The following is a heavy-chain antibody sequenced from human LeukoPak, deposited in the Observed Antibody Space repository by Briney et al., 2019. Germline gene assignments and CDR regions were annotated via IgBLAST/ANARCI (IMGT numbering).Heavy chain of an antibody. CDR3: ARGPGDDSSGYYADY. D-gene: IGHD3-22*01. CDR2: IYYSGST. V-gene: IGHV4-59*12. CDR1: GGSISSYY. J-gene: IGHJ4*02. Sequence: SETLSLTCTVSGGSISSYYWSWIRQPPGKGLEWIGYIYYSGSTNYNPSLKSRVTISVDTSKNQFSLKLSSVTAADTAVYYCARGPGDDSSGYYADYWGQGTLVTVSS.